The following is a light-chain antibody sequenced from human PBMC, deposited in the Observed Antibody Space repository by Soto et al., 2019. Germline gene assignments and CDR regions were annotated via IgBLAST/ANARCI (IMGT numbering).Light chain of an antibody. CDR1: SSDVGTYNY. CDR2: EVN. J-gene: IGLJ1*01. V-gene: IGLV2-14*01. CDR3: CSYTGSSTYV. Sequence: QSVLTQPASVSGSPGQSITISCTGTSSDVGTYNYVSWYQQYPGKAPKLMIFEVNNRPSGVSNRFSGSKSGNTACLTISGLQAEDEADYYCCSYTGSSTYVFGTGTKV.